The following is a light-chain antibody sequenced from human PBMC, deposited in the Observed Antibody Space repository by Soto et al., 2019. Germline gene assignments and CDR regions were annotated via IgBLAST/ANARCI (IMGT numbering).Light chain of an antibody. J-gene: IGLJ1*01. CDR3: SSYTNINTRACV. CDR2: EFT. CDR1: SGDIGSYNR. V-gene: IGLV2-14*01. Sequence: ARTQPASGSGSPGQSITISCTGSSGDIGSYNRVSWYQQHPGKAPKLIIYEFTDRPSGVSNRFSGSKSGNTASLTISGLQAEDEAEYYCSSYTNINTRACVFGTGTKVTVL.